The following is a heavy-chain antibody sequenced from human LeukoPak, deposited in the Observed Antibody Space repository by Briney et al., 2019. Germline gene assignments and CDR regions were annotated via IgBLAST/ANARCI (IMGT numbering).Heavy chain of an antibody. D-gene: IGHD2-2*01. Sequence: SETLSLTCTVSGGSISSYYWSWIRQPPGKGLEWIGYFYYSGSTNYNPSLKSRVTISVDTSKNQFSLKLSSVTAADTAVYYCARVPVVPAANDYYYYCGMDVWGQGTTVTVSS. CDR2: FYYSGST. CDR1: GGSISSYY. V-gene: IGHV4-59*01. CDR3: ARVPVVPAANDYYYYCGMDV. J-gene: IGHJ6*02.